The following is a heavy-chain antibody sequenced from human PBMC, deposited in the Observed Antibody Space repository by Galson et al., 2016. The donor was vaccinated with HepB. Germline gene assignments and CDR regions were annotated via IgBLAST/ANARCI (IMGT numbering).Heavy chain of an antibody. CDR2: ISSSGTTI. Sequence: SLRLSCAASGFTFSRCEMHWVRQAPGKGLEWVSYISSSGTTIYFADSVKGRFTISRDNAKNSLYLQMNSLRAEDTAVYYCAREPVRLDDLLTGPPKNPDYWGQGTLVTVSS. V-gene: IGHV3-48*03. CDR3: AREPVRLDDLLTGPPKNPDY. J-gene: IGHJ4*02. D-gene: IGHD3-9*01. CDR1: GFTFSRCE.